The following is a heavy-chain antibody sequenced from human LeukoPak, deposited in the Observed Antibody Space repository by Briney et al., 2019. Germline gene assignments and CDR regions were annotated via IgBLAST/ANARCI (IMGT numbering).Heavy chain of an antibody. CDR3: AKDSELRYFDWLPTAFDY. CDR1: GFTFSSYW. D-gene: IGHD3-9*01. Sequence: GGSLRLSCAASGFTFSSYWMSWVRQAPGKGLEWVSAISGSGGSTYYADSVKGRFTISRDNSKNTLYLQMNSLRAEDTAVYYCAKDSELRYFDWLPTAFDYWGQGTLVTVSS. J-gene: IGHJ4*02. V-gene: IGHV3-23*01. CDR2: ISGSGGST.